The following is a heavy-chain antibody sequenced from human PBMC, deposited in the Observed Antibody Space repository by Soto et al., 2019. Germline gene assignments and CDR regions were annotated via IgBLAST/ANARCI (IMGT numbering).Heavy chain of an antibody. D-gene: IGHD6-19*01. CDR1: GFFFSSYT. CDR2: FSATSENT. J-gene: IGHJ4*02. Sequence: EVQLLESGGGLVQPGGSLRLSCVGSGFFFSSYTMTWVRQAPGKGLEWVSSFSATSENTYYADSVRGRFTISRDNSKNTLFLQMNSLTAEDTAMYYCAKARDQQWVRLPFDYCGQGILVIGSS. CDR3: AKARDQQWVRLPFDY. V-gene: IGHV3-23*01.